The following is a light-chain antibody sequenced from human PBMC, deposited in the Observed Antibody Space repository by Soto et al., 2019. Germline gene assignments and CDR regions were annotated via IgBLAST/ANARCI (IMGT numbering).Light chain of an antibody. Sequence: QSALTQPPSVSAAPGQKVTISCSGSSSNIGNNYVSWYQQLPGTAPKLLIYDNNKRPSGIPDRFSGSKSGTSATLGITGLQTGDEADYYCGTWDSILSAYVFGTGTNLTVL. V-gene: IGLV1-51*01. CDR1: SSNIGNNY. CDR3: GTWDSILSAYV. CDR2: DNN. J-gene: IGLJ1*01.